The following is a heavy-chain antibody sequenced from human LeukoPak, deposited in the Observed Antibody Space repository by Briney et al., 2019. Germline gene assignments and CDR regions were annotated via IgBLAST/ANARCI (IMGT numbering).Heavy chain of an antibody. CDR1: GFTFSSYW. V-gene: IGHV3-7*01. CDR2: IKQDGSEK. Sequence: GGSLRLSCAASGFTFSSYWMSWVRQAPGKGLEWVANIKQDGSEKYYVGSVKGRFTISRDNAKNSLYLQMNSLRAEDTAVYYCARDYSSYCFDYWGQGALVTVSS. D-gene: IGHD6-6*01. J-gene: IGHJ4*02. CDR3: ARDYSSYCFDY.